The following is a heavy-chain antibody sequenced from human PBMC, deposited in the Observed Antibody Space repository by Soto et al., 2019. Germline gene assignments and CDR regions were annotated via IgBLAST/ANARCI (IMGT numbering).Heavy chain of an antibody. CDR2: IYYSGST. CDR1: GGSISSSSYY. J-gene: IGHJ6*02. D-gene: IGHD6-13*01. CDR3: ARHLEQQLGVGGKRFYYYGMDV. V-gene: IGHV4-39*01. Sequence: QLQLQESGPGLVKPSETLSLTCTVSGGSISSSSYYWGWIRQPPGKGLEWIGSIYYSGSTYYNPSLQSRVTISVDTSKNQFSLKLSSVTAADTAVYYCARHLEQQLGVGGKRFYYYGMDVWGQGTTVTVSS.